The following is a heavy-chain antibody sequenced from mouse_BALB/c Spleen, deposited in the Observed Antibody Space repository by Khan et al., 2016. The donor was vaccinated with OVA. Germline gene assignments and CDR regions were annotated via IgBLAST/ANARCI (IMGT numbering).Heavy chain of an antibody. CDR1: GYTFTSYD. Sequence: EVKLQESGPELVKPGASVKMSCKASGYTFTSYDMYWVKQKPGQGLEWIGYINPYNDYTKFNEKFKGKATLTSDKSSSTAYMELSSLTSEDSAVYYCARVVLGLQTWFAYWVQGTLVTVSA. D-gene: IGHD3-1*01. CDR3: ARVVLGLQTWFAY. J-gene: IGHJ3*01. V-gene: IGHV1S136*01. CDR2: INPYNDYT.